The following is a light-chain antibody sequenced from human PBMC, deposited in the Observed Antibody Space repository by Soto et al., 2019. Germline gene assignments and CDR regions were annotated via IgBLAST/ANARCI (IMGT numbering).Light chain of an antibody. CDR1: QSVSSSY. Sequence: EIVLTQSPGTLSLSPGERATVSCRASQSVSSSYLAWYQQKPGQAPRLLIYGASSRATGIPDRFSGSGSGTDFTLTISRLEPEDFAVYYWQQYGGSPLTFGGGTKVDIK. J-gene: IGKJ4*01. V-gene: IGKV3-20*01. CDR3: QQYGGSPLT. CDR2: GAS.